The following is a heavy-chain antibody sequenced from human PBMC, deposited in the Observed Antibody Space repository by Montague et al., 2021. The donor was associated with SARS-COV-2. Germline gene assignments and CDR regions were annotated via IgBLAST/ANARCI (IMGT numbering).Heavy chain of an antibody. J-gene: IGHJ4*02. CDR2: IFGGCYGT. CDR1: GFPFNSFA. CDR3: AKDRGMRMEDYYFHY. D-gene: IGHD1-26*01. V-gene: IGHV3-23*01. Sequence: SLRLSCAASGFPFNSFAMSSVRQAPGKVLEWVSLIFGGCYGTYYXNSLKGRFTVSRDNSKNTLYLQMNSLRAEDTSMYYCAKDRGMRMEDYYFHYWSQGTRVTASS.